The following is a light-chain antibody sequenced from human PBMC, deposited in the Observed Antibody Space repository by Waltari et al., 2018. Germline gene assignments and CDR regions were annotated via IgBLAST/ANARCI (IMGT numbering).Light chain of an antibody. CDR1: SSNLGAGYD. CDR2: SNT. J-gene: IGLJ1*01. V-gene: IGLV1-40*01. Sequence: QSVLTQPPSVSGAPGQRVTISCTGSSSNLGAGYDVHWYQQVAGAAPKLLIYSNTNGASGGPDRFSGYKSGTSASRAITGLQAEDEANYYCQSYDTSLSGYVFGTGTKVTVL. CDR3: QSYDTSLSGYV.